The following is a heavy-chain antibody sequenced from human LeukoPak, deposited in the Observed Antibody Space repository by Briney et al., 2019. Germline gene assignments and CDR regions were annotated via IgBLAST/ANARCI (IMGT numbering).Heavy chain of an antibody. CDR2: ISSSSSYI. CDR1: GFTFSSYS. CDR3: ARTESSSWKTQYYFDY. V-gene: IGHV3-21*01. Sequence: PGGSLRLSCAASGFTFSSYSMNWVRQAPGKGLEWVSSISSSSSYIYYADSVKGRFTISRDNAKNSLYLQMNSLRAEDTAVYYCARTESSSWKTQYYFDYWGQGTLVTVSS. J-gene: IGHJ4*02. D-gene: IGHD6-13*01.